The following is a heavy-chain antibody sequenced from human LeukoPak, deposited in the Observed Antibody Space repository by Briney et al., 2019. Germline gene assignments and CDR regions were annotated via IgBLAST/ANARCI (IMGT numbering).Heavy chain of an antibody. CDR3: ARDLADYDFWCDPPYYFDY. J-gene: IGHJ4*02. V-gene: IGHV1-69*04. CDR2: IIPILGIA. D-gene: IGHD3-3*01. CDR1: GGTFSSYA. Sequence: SVKVSCKASGGTFSSYAISWVRQAPGQVLEWMGRIIPILGIANYAQKFQGRVTITADKSTSTAYMELSSLRSEDTAVYYCARDLADYDFWCDPPYYFDYWGQGTLVTVSS.